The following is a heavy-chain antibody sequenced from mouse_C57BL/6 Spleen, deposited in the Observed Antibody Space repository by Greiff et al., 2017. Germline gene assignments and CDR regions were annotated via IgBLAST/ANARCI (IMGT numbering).Heavy chain of an antibody. J-gene: IGHJ4*01. Sequence: EVQGVESGGGLVQPKGSLKLSCAASGFTFNTYAMHWVRQAPGKGLEWVARIRSKSSNYATYYADSVKDRFTISRDDSQSMLYLQMNNLKTEDTAMYYCVRDGVNYYGSNMDYWGQGTSVTVSS. CDR2: IRSKSSNYAT. V-gene: IGHV10-3*01. CDR1: GFTFNTYA. CDR3: VRDGVNYYGSNMDY. D-gene: IGHD1-1*01.